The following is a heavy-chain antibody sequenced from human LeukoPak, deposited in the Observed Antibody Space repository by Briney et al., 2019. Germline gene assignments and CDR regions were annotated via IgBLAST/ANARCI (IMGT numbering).Heavy chain of an antibody. CDR3: TRLNRFVSGWVTSTD. CDR2: IFYSGDT. D-gene: IGHD6-19*01. Sequence: SETLSLTCAVSGGSIRGYHLIWLRQPPGKGLEWIGFIFYSGDTNYNPALRSRVTFSVDTSKNQFSLKLNSVTAADTAVYFCTRLNRFVSGWVTSTDSGPGTLVTVSS. V-gene: IGHV4-59*01. CDR1: GGSIRGYH. J-gene: IGHJ4*02.